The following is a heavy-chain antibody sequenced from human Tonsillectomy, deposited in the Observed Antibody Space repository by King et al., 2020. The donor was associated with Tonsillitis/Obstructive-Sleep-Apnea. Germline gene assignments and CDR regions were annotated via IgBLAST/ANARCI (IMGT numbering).Heavy chain of an antibody. CDR2: INRSGST. J-gene: IGHJ3*02. Sequence: VQLQQWGAGLLKPSETLSLTCAVYGGSFSGYYWSWIRQPPGKGLEWIGEINRSGSTNYNPSLKSRLTISVDTSKNQFSLKLSSVTAADTAVYYCARGGLVYTAMVLSPYDAFDIWGQGTMVTVSS. V-gene: IGHV4-34*01. D-gene: IGHD5-18*01. CDR1: GGSFSGYY. CDR3: ARGGLVYTAMVLSPYDAFDI.